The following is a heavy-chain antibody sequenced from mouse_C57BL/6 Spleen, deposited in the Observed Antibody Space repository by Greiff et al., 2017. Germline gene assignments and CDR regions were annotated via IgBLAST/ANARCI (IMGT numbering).Heavy chain of an antibody. J-gene: IGHJ4*01. CDR1: GYTFTSYW. Sequence: QVQLQQPGAELVMPGASVKLSCKASGYTFTSYWMHWVKQRPGQGLEWIGEIDPSDSYTNYNQKFKGKSTLTVDKSSSTAYMQLSGLTSEDSAVYDWTRRWGGYAMDYWGQGTSVTVSS. CDR2: IDPSDSYT. CDR3: TRRWGGYAMDY. V-gene: IGHV1-69*01. D-gene: IGHD2-3*01.